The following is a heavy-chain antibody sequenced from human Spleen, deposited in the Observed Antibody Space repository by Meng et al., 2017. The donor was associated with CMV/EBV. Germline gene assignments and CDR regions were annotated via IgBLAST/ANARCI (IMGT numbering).Heavy chain of an antibody. J-gene: IGHJ4*02. CDR1: GYTFTSYD. CDR2: MNPNSANT. CDR3: ARGLGRYSRGDN. D-gene: IGHD3-16*02. Sequence: ASVKVSCKASGYTFTSYDINWVRQATGQGLEWVGWMNPNSANTGFAQKFQGRVTFTRDTSISTAYMELNSLKSDDTAVYYCARGLGRYSRGDNWGQGTLVTVSS. V-gene: IGHV1-8*01.